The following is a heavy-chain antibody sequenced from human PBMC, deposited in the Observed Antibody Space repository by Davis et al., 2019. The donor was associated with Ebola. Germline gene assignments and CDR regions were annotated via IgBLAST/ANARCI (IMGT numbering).Heavy chain of an antibody. CDR2: IFYRGTT. CDR1: GGSISSGDYY. V-gene: IGHV4-39*01. D-gene: IGHD7-27*01. Sequence: SETLSLTCTVSGGSISSGDYYWSWIRQPPGSGLEWIGSIFYRGTTYYNPPLMSRVTISVDTSKNQFSLKLKYVTAADTSMYYCARLHYPTGVDYWGQGTLVTVSS. J-gene: IGHJ4*02. CDR3: ARLHYPTGVDY.